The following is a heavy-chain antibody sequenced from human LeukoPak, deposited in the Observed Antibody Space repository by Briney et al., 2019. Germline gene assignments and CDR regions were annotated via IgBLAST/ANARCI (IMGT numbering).Heavy chain of an antibody. CDR3: ARGSENTAMADSP. CDR1: GGSISSYY. Sequence: KTSETLSLTCTVSGGSISSYYWSWIRQPPGKGLEWIGYIYYSGSTNYNPSLKRRVTISVDTSKNQFSLKLSSVTAADTAVYYCARGSENTAMADSPWGQGTLVTVSS. J-gene: IGHJ5*02. V-gene: IGHV4-59*01. D-gene: IGHD5-18*01. CDR2: IYYSGST.